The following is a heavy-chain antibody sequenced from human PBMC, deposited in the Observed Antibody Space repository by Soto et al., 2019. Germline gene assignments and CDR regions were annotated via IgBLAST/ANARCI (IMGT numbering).Heavy chain of an antibody. CDR1: GGTFSSYA. D-gene: IGHD6-13*01. J-gene: IGHJ6*02. CDR2: IIPIFGTA. Sequence: SVKVSCKASGGTFSSYAISWVRQAPGQGLEWMGGIIPIFGTANYAQKFQGRVTITADESTSTAYMELSSLRSEDTAVYYCARDLGYSSSWDYYYYGMDVWGQGTTVTVSS. CDR3: ARDLGYSSSWDYYYYGMDV. V-gene: IGHV1-69*13.